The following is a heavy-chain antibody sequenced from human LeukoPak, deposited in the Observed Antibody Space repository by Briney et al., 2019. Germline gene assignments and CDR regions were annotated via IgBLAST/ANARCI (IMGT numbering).Heavy chain of an antibody. CDR1: GFAFSSYA. CDR2: ISGSGGST. V-gene: IGHV3-23*01. D-gene: IGHD3-10*01. J-gene: IGHJ4*02. CDR3: AKDQGLLWFGELSPSDY. Sequence: GGSLRLSCAASGFAFSSYAMSWVRQAPGKGLEWVSAISGSGGSTYYADSVKGRFTISRDNSKNTLYLQMNSLRAEDTAVYYCAKDQGLLWFGELSPSDYWGQGTLVTVSS.